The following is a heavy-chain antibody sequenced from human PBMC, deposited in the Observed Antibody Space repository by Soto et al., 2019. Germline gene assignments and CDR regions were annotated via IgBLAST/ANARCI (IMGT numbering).Heavy chain of an antibody. CDR1: GFTFSSYG. Sequence: EVQLLESGGGLVQPEGSLRLSCAASGFTFSSYGMTWVRQAPGKGLEWVSAISGSGSSTYYADSVKGRLTISRDNSKNTLYLQMNSLRAEDTAIYYCAKDLFGRDGYNIRDYYYGMDVWGQGTTVTVSS. CDR3: AKDLFGRDGYNIRDYYYGMDV. CDR2: ISGSGSST. V-gene: IGHV3-23*01. J-gene: IGHJ6*02. D-gene: IGHD3-10*02.